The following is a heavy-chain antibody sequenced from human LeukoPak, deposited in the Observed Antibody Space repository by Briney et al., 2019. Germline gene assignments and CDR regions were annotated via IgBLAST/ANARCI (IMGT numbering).Heavy chain of an antibody. CDR2: IIPILGIA. Sequence: AASVKVSCKASGGTFSSYAISWVRQAPGQGLEWMGRIIPILGIANYAQKFQGRVTITAGKSTSTAYMELSSLRSEDTAVYYCARDRRDGDPFDYWGQGTLVTVSS. CDR1: GGTFSSYA. D-gene: IGHD5-24*01. V-gene: IGHV1-69*04. CDR3: ARDRRDGDPFDY. J-gene: IGHJ4*02.